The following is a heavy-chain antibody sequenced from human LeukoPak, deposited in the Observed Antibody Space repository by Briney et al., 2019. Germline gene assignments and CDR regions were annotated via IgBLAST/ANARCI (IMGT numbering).Heavy chain of an antibody. J-gene: IGHJ6*02. Sequence: SETLSLICAVYGGSFSGYYWSWIRQPPGKGLEWIGEINHSGSTNYNPSLKSRVTISVDTSKNQFSLKLSSVTAADTAVYYCARGRTYYDFWSGKYGMDVWGQGTTVTVSS. CDR2: INHSGST. D-gene: IGHD3-3*01. CDR1: GGSFSGYY. CDR3: ARGRTYYDFWSGKYGMDV. V-gene: IGHV4-34*01.